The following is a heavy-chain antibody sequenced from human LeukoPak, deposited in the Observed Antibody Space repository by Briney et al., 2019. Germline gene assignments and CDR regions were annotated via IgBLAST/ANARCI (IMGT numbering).Heavy chain of an antibody. CDR1: GGSISSSSYY. Sequence: PSETLSLTCTVSGGSISSSSYYWGWIRQPPGKGLEWIGSIYYSGSTYYNPSLKSRVTISVDTSKNQFSLKLSSVTAADTAVYYCARVRSSWYLDYWGQGTLVTASS. J-gene: IGHJ4*02. V-gene: IGHV4-39*07. CDR2: IYYSGST. CDR3: ARVRSSWYLDY. D-gene: IGHD6-13*01.